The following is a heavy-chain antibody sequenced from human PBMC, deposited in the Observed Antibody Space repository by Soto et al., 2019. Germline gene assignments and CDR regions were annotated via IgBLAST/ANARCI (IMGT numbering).Heavy chain of an antibody. D-gene: IGHD6-6*01. V-gene: IGHV5-51*01. CDR1: GYSFTSYW. Sequence: GESLKISCKGSGYSFTSYWIGWVRQMPGKGLEWMGIIYPGDSDTRNSPSFQGQVTISADKSISTAYLQWSSLKASDTAMYYCARSPVGYSSSSSQYYYYYYGMDVWGQGTTVTVSS. J-gene: IGHJ6*02. CDR2: IYPGDSDT. CDR3: ARSPVGYSSSSSQYYYYYYGMDV.